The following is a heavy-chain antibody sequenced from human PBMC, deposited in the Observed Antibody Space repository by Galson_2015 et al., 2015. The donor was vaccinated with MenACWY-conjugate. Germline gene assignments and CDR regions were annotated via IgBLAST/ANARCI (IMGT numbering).Heavy chain of an antibody. Sequence: PALVKPTQTLTLACTFSGFSLRTSGMRVSWIRQPPGKALEWLARIDWDDDKFYSTSLKTRLTISKDSSKNQVVLTMTNMDPVDAASYYCARIRGDCSGGSCYYDYWGQGTLVTVSS. CDR2: IDWDDDK. CDR3: ARIRGDCSGGSCYYDY. V-gene: IGHV2-70*04. D-gene: IGHD2-15*01. CDR1: GFSLRTSGMR. J-gene: IGHJ4*02.